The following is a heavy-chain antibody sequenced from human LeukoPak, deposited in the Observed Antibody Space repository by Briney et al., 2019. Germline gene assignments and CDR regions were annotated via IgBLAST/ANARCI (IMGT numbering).Heavy chain of an antibody. J-gene: IGHJ5*02. CDR3: VRGSRIPSRRGFDP. V-gene: IGHV4-34*01. Sequence: SETLSLTCAVYGGSFSGYYWRWIRQPPGKGLEWIWEINHSGSTNYNPSLKSRVTISVDKSKNQSYLKLSSGTAADTAVYYCVRGSRIPSRRGFDPWGQGTLVTVSS. D-gene: IGHD5-18*01. CDR2: INHSGST. CDR1: GGSFSGYY.